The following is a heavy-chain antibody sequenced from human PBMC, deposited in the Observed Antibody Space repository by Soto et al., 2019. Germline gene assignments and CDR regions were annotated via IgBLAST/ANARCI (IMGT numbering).Heavy chain of an antibody. Sequence: PGGSLRLSCAASGFTFSSYGMHWVRQAPGKGLEWVAVIWYDGSNKYSADSVKGRFTISRDNSKNTLYLQMNSLRAEDTAVYYCARDMGQSDYRNYRYYYYYGMDVWGQGTTVTVSS. CDR1: GFTFSSYG. CDR2: IWYDGSNK. CDR3: ARDMGQSDYRNYRYYYYYGMDV. J-gene: IGHJ6*02. D-gene: IGHD4-4*01. V-gene: IGHV3-33*01.